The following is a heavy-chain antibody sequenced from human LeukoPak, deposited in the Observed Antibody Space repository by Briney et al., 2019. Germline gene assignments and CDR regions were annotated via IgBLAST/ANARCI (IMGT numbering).Heavy chain of an antibody. CDR3: ALYCSGGSCYSMGGAFDI. J-gene: IGHJ3*02. CDR2: ISGNGDST. D-gene: IGHD2-15*01. Sequence: GGSLRLSCAASGFTFRRYDMSWVRQAPGKGLEWVSAISGNGDSTYYVDSVKGRFTISRDNSKNTLYLQMNSLRAEDTAVYYCALYCSGGSCYSMGGAFDIWGQGTVVTVSS. V-gene: IGHV3-23*01. CDR1: GFTFRRYD.